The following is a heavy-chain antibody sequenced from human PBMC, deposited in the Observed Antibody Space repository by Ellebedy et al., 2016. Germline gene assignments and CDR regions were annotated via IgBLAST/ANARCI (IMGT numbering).Heavy chain of an antibody. CDR3: ARDFQIAVAGTRRAKAGDY. Sequence: GESLKISXAASGFTFSSYWMSWVRQAPGKGLEWVANIKQDGSEKYYVDSVKGRFTISRDNAKNSLYLQMNSLRAEDTAVYYCARDFQIAVAGTRRAKAGDYWGQGTLVTVSS. V-gene: IGHV3-7*01. D-gene: IGHD6-19*01. J-gene: IGHJ4*02. CDR1: GFTFSSYW. CDR2: IKQDGSEK.